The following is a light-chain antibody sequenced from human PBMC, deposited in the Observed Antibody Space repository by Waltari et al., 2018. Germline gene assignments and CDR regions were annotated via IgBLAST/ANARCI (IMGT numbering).Light chain of an antibody. J-gene: IGLJ1*01. CDR3: CSYAGSNLGV. Sequence: QSALTQPASVSGSPGQSISISCTGTSRDVGGYNLVSWYPQHPGKAPKLIISEDPKRPAWISNLFSVSKSDNTASLTISGLQAAVEADYYGCSYAGSNLGVFGTGTKVTVL. CDR2: EDP. V-gene: IGLV2-23*01. CDR1: SRDVGGYNL.